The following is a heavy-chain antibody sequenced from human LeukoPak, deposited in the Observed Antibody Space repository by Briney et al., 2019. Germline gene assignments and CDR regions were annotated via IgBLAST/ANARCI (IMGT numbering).Heavy chain of an antibody. Sequence: GGSLRLSCAASGFTFSSYAMHWVRQAPGKGLEWVAVISYDGSNKYYADSVKGRFTISRDNAKNSLYLQMNSLRADDTALYYCARGRSITILRGVAISDGFDIWGQGTMVTVSS. CDR3: ARGRSITILRGVAISDGFDI. V-gene: IGHV3-30-3*01. J-gene: IGHJ3*02. CDR1: GFTFSSYA. CDR2: ISYDGSNK. D-gene: IGHD3-10*01.